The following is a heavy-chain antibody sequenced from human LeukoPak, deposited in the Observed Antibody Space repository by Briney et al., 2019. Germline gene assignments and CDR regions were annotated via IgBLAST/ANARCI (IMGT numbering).Heavy chain of an antibody. V-gene: IGHV1-24*01. CDR2: FDPEDGET. CDR3: AVWCSSTSCYTTY. J-gene: IGHJ4*02. D-gene: IGHD2-2*02. CDR1: GYTLTELS. Sequence: ASVKVSCKVSGYTLTELSMYWVRQAPGKGLEWMGGFDPEDGETIYAQKFQGRVTMTEDTSTDTAYMELSSLRSEDTAVYYCAVWCSSTSCYTTYWGQGTLVTVSS.